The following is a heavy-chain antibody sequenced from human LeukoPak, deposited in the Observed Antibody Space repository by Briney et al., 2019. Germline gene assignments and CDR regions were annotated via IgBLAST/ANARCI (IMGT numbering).Heavy chain of an antibody. CDR3: ASGSGSSWFDP. J-gene: IGHJ5*02. D-gene: IGHD3-10*01. CDR1: GYTFTVYF. Sequence: ASVKVSCKASGYTFTVYFVHWVRQAPGQGLEWIGWMNPNNGGTNSAQKFQGRVTMTRDTSISTAYMELNSLTSDDTAVYYCASGSGSSWFDPWGQGTLATVSS. V-gene: IGHV1-2*02. CDR2: MNPNNGGT.